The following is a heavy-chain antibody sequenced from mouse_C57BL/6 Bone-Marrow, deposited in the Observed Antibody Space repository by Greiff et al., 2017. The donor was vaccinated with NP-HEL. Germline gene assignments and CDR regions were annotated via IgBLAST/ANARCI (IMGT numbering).Heavy chain of an antibody. CDR1: GYTFTSYG. V-gene: IGHV1-81*01. J-gene: IGHJ3*01. Sequence: QVQLQQSGAELARPGASEKLSCKASGYTFTSYGISWVKQRTGQGLEWIGEIYPRSGNTYYNEKFKGKATLTADKSSSTAYMELRSLTSEDSAVYFCARGLGAWFAYWGQGTRVTVSA. D-gene: IGHD4-1*01. CDR3: ARGLGAWFAY. CDR2: IYPRSGNT.